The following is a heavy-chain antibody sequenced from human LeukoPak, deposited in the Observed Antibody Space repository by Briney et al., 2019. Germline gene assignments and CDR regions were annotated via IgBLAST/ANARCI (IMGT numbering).Heavy chain of an antibody. CDR1: GYTFTSYY. Sequence: ASVKVSCEASGYTFTSYYMHWVRQAPGQGLEWMGIINPSGGSTSYAQKFQGRVTMTRDTSTSTVYMELSSLRSEDTAVYYCARDPYQCITMIVDNWLDPWGQGTLVTVSS. CDR3: ARDPYQCITMIVDNWLDP. D-gene: IGHD3-22*01. V-gene: IGHV1-46*01. J-gene: IGHJ5*02. CDR2: INPSGGST.